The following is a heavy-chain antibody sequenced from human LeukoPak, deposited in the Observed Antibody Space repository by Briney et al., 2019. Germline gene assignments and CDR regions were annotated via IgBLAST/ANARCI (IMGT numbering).Heavy chain of an antibody. CDR3: ARVVVRGVINY. D-gene: IGHD3-10*01. Sequence: GGSLRLSCAASGLTVSSNSMSWVRQAPGKGLEWVSFIYSGGSTYCADSVKGRFTISRDNSKNTLYLQMNSLRAEDTAVYYCARVVVRGVINYWGQGTLVTVSS. V-gene: IGHV3-53*01. J-gene: IGHJ4*02. CDR2: IYSGGST. CDR1: GLTVSSNS.